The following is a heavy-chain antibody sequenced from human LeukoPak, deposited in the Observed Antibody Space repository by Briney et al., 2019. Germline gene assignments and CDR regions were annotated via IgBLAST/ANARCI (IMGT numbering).Heavy chain of an antibody. CDR2: ISSSSSYI. J-gene: IGHJ3*02. V-gene: IGHV3-21*01. D-gene: IGHD6-6*01. Sequence: PGGSPRLSCAASGFTFSSYSMNWVRQAPGKGLEWVSSISSSSSYIYYADSVKGRFTISRDNAKNSLYLQMNSLRAEDTAVYYCARDSLFGAYSSSAHAFDIWGQGTMVTVSS. CDR1: GFTFSSYS. CDR3: ARDSLFGAYSSSAHAFDI.